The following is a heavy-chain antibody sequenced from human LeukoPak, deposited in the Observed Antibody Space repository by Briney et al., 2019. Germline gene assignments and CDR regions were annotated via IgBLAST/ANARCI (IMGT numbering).Heavy chain of an antibody. CDR2: IYSGGST. J-gene: IGHJ4*02. Sequence: GGSLRLSCAASGFTVSSNYMSWVRQAPGKGLEWVSVIYSGGSTYYADSVKGRFTISRDISKNTLYLQMSSLRADDTAVYYCAKDPFAAALYYFDYWGQGALVTVSS. CDR1: GFTVSSNY. V-gene: IGHV3-53*01. D-gene: IGHD2-2*01. CDR3: AKDPFAAALYYFDY.